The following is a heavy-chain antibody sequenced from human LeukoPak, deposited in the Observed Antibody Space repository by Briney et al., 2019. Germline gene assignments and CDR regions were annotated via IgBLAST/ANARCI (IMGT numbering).Heavy chain of an antibody. CDR1: GFTFSDYY. Sequence: GGSLRLSCAASGFTFSDYYMSWIRQAPGKGLEWVSYISSSGSTIYYADSVKGRFTISRDNAKNSLYLQMNSLRAEDTAVYYCARAGIRCSSTSCYVGDYWGQGTLVTVSS. V-gene: IGHV3-11*04. J-gene: IGHJ4*02. D-gene: IGHD2-2*01. CDR2: ISSSGSTI. CDR3: ARAGIRCSSTSCYVGDY.